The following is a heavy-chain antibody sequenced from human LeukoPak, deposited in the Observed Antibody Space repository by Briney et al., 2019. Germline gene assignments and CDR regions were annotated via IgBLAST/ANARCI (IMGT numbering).Heavy chain of an antibody. V-gene: IGHV3-23*01. D-gene: IGHD6-19*01. CDR3: TRNSGWYGLS. CDR2: IDYDGGGG. J-gene: IGHJ1*01. CDR1: GFTLSSYE. Sequence: PGGSLRLSCTVSGFTLSSYEMSWIRQAPGKGLEWVSSIDYDGGGGHYADSVKGRFTISRDNSNNTLFLHLNSLQGEDTAVYYCTRNSGWYGLSWGQGTLVTVSS.